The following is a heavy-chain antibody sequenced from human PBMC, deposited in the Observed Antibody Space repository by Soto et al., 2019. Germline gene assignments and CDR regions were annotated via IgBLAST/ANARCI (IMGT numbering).Heavy chain of an antibody. V-gene: IGHV4-31*03. CDR3: ARSLINWSYFSD. D-gene: IGHD1-7*01. CDR2: IHDSGNT. Sequence: SLPLRLPCTVSGGSSRSRSYSWNRIRQHPGKGLEWIGYIHDSGNTHYNPSLKGRIIISMDTPKNEFSLKLRSVTAADTAVYYCARSLINWSYFSDGGQGALVTVSS. J-gene: IGHJ4*02. CDR1: GGSSRSRSYS.